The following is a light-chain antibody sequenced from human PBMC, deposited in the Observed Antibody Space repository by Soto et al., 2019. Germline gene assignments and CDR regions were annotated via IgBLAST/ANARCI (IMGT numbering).Light chain of an antibody. V-gene: IGLV2-14*01. CDR3: SSYTSSSTYVV. CDR1: SSGVGGYNY. Sequence: QSALTQPASVSGSPGQSITISCTGTSSGVGGYNYVYWYQQHPGKAPKLMIYDVSNRPSGVSNRFSGSKSGNTASLTISGLQAEDEADYYCSSYTSSSTYVVFGGGTKLTVL. J-gene: IGLJ2*01. CDR2: DVS.